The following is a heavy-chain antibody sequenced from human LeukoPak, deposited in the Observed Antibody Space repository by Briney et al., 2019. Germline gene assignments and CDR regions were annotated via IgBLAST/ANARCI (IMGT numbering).Heavy chain of an antibody. J-gene: IGHJ6*03. CDR2: IKQDGSEK. Sequence: PGGSLRLSCAASGFTFSSYWMSWVRQAPGKGLEWVANIKQDGSEKYYVDSVKGRFTISRDNAKNSLYLQMNSLRAEDTAVYYCAREGITMVRSRYYYMDVWGKGTTVTVSS. V-gene: IGHV3-7*01. CDR3: AREGITMVRSRYYYMDV. CDR1: GFTFSSYW. D-gene: IGHD3-10*01.